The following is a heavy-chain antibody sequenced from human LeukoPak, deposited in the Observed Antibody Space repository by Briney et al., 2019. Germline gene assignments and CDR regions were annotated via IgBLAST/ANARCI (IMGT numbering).Heavy chain of an antibody. J-gene: IGHJ4*02. D-gene: IGHD2-2*01. V-gene: IGHV3-66*02. CDR2: IYSGGST. CDR3: AKDPGDIVVVPTAIWN. Sequence: GGSLRLSCAVSGITLSNYGMSWVRQAPGKGLEWVSVIYSGGSTYYADSVKGRFAISRDNSKNTLYLQMNSLRAEDTAVYYCAKDPGDIVVVPTAIWNWGQGTLVTVSS. CDR1: GITLSNYG.